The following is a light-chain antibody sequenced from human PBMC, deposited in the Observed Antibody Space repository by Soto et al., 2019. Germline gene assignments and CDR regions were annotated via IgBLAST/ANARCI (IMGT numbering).Light chain of an antibody. Sequence: EIVLTQSPATLSLSPGERATLSCRASQSVSSYLAWYQQKPGQAPRLLIYDASNRATGIPARFSGSGSGTDFTLTISSLEPEDFAVYYCQQRSRFGQGTVLETK. CDR3: QQRSR. J-gene: IGKJ5*01. CDR1: QSVSSY. CDR2: DAS. V-gene: IGKV3-11*01.